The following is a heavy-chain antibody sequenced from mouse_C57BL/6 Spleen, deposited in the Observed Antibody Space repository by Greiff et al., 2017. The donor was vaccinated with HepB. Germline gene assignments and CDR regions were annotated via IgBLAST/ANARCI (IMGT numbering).Heavy chain of an antibody. D-gene: IGHD2-5*01. CDR2: INPNNGGT. V-gene: IGHV1-22*01. Sequence: VQLQQSGPELVKPGASVKMSCKASGYTFTDYNMHWVKQSHGKSLEWIGYINPNNGGTSYNQKFKGKATLTVNKSSSTAYMQLRSLTSEDSAVYYCSKPPYYSNYEGAMDYWGQGTSVTVSS. J-gene: IGHJ4*01. CDR1: GYTFTDYN. CDR3: SKPPYYSNYEGAMDY.